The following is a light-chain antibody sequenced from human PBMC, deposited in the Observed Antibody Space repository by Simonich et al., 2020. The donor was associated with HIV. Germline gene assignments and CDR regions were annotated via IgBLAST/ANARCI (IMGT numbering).Light chain of an antibody. V-gene: IGKV1-39*01. CDR1: HRIITY. CDR3: QQSNYTPYT. CDR2: AAS. Sequence: DIQMSQSPSSLSASVGDRVTITCRASHRIITYLNWYQQKPGKAPNLLIYAASSLQSGVPSRFSGSGSGTDFTLIISSLQPEDFATYYCQQSNYTPYTFGPGTKEDIK. J-gene: IGKJ3*01.